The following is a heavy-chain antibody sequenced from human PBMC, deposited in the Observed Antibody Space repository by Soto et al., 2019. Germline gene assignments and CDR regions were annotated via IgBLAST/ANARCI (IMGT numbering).Heavy chain of an antibody. V-gene: IGHV3-23*01. CDR2: ISATGGST. J-gene: IGHJ5*02. CDR3: AKGFIRDCGGDWTVDT. D-gene: IGHD2-21*02. CDR1: GFTFSSYT. Sequence: GGSLSLSCAASGFTFSSYTMSWVCQAPGKGLEWVSGISATGGSTYYADSVKGRFTFSRDNSKNTLYLQMNSLRAEDTAVYYCAKGFIRDCGGDWTVDTWGQGNLVTVPS.